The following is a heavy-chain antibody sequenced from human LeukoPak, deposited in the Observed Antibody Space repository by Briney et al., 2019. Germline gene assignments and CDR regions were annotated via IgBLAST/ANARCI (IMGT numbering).Heavy chain of an antibody. Sequence: ASVKVSCKASGGTFSSYAISWVRQAPGQGLEWMGGIIPIFGTANYAQKFQGRVTITADESTSTAYMELSSQRSEDTAVYYCARGSWFGELSHYFDYWGQGTLVTVSS. J-gene: IGHJ4*02. CDR1: GGTFSSYA. D-gene: IGHD3-10*01. CDR3: ARGSWFGELSHYFDY. CDR2: IIPIFGTA. V-gene: IGHV1-69*13.